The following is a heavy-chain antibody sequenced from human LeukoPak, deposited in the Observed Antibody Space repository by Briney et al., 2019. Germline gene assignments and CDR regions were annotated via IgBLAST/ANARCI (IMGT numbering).Heavy chain of an antibody. D-gene: IGHD6-19*01. CDR2: IYSGGST. CDR3: ARDLYSSGWFRWYFDL. J-gene: IGHJ2*01. Sequence: GGSLRLSCAASGFTVSSNYMSWVRQAPGKGLEWVSVIYSGGSTYYADSVKGRFTISRDNSKNTLYLQMNSLRAEDTAVYYCARDLYSSGWFRWYFDLWGRGTLVTVSS. CDR1: GFTVSSNY. V-gene: IGHV3-66*01.